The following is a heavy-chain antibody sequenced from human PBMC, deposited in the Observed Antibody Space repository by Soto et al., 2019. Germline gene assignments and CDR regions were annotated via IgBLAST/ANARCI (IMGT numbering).Heavy chain of an antibody. CDR3: ARKQPGFHIGCAWALDI. CDR1: GYTFTTYT. D-gene: IGHD1-26*01. J-gene: IGHJ3*02. Sequence: QVQLVQSGAEVKKPGASVKVSCRASGYTFTTYTLLWVRQAPGQRLEWMAWINPGNGDTKYSQNFQGRVTATRDTSASTAYMEMSSLRSEDTATYYCARKQPGFHIGCAWALDIWGQGTMVTVSS. CDR2: INPGNGDT. V-gene: IGHV1-3*01.